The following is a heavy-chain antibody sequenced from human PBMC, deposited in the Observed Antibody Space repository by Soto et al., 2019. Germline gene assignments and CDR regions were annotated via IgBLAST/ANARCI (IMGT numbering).Heavy chain of an antibody. CDR2: IYHSGST. J-gene: IGHJ4*02. CDR3: ARGAFIVLPCTGFDF. CDR1: GGSISSGGYS. V-gene: IGHV4-30-2*01. D-gene: IGHD3-16*02. Sequence: PSETLSLTCAVSGGSISSGGYSWSWIRQPPGKGLEWIGYIYHSGSTYYNPSLKSRVTISVDRSKNQFSLQLNSVTPEDTAVYYCARGAFIVLPCTGFDFWGQGTPVTSPQ.